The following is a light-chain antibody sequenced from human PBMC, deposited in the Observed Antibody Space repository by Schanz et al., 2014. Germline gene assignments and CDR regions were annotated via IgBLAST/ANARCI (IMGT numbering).Light chain of an antibody. CDR2: AAS. J-gene: IGKJ1*01. Sequence: EIVLTQSPGTLSLSPGERATLSCRASQSVASNLAWYQQKPGQAPRLLIYAASTRATGIPARFSGSGSGPEFTLTISSLQSEDFAVSSCHQYGSSPLTFGRGTKVEIK. CDR1: QSVASN. CDR3: HQYGSSPLT. V-gene: IGKV3-15*01.